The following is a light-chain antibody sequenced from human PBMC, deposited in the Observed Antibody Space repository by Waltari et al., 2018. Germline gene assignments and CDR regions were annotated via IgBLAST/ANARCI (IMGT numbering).Light chain of an antibody. V-gene: IGKV4-1*01. Sequence: DIVMTQSPDSLAVSLGERATINCKSSQSVLYISNNRNYLAWYQQKPGQPPKLLIYWASTRESGAPDRFSGSGSGTDFTLTISSLQAEDVAVYYCQQYYTTPPTFGQGTKLEIK. CDR1: QSVLYISNNRNY. J-gene: IGKJ2*01. CDR2: WAS. CDR3: QQYYTTPPT.